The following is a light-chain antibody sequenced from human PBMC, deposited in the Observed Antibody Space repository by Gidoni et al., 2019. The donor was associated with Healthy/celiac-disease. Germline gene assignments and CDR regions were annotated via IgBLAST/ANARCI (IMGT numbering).Light chain of an antibody. Sequence: EIVLTQSPGTLSLSPGERATLSCRASPSVSSSYLAWYQQKPGQAPRLLIYGASSRATGIPDRFSGSGSGTDFTLTISRLEPEDFAVCYCQQYGSSPGTFGQGTKLEIK. J-gene: IGKJ2*02. CDR3: QQYGSSPGT. CDR2: GAS. V-gene: IGKV3-20*01. CDR1: PSVSSSY.